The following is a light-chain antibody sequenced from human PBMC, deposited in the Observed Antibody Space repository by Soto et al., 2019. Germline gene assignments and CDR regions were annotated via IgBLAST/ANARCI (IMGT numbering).Light chain of an antibody. CDR1: SSDVGSYNL. V-gene: IGLV2-23*02. J-gene: IGLJ1*01. CDR3: CSYAGSSTPLV. CDR2: EVS. Sequence: QSVLTQPVSVSVSPGQSITISCTGTSSDVGSYNLVSWYQQHPGKAPKLMIYEVSKRPSGVSNRFSGSKSGNTASLTISGLQAEDEADYYCCSYAGSSTPLVFGTGTKVTVL.